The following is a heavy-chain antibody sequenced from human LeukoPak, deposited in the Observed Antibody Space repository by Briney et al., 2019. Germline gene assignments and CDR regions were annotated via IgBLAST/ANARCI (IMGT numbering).Heavy chain of an antibody. D-gene: IGHD2-8*01. J-gene: IGHJ4*02. CDR3: ARGRSQWVY. CDR2: TYSTGRT. Sequence: PSQTLSLTCTVSGGPISSNNYDWDWIRQPAAKGLEWIGRTYSTGRTNYNPALKSRSTISVDTSKNQFSLKVSSVTAADTAVYYCARGRSQWVYWGQGTLVTVSS. CDR1: GGPISSNNYD. V-gene: IGHV4-61*02.